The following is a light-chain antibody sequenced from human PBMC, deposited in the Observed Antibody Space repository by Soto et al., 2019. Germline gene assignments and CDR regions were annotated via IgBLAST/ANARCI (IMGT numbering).Light chain of an antibody. V-gene: IGKV1-39*01. CDR1: ETTANY. J-gene: IGKJ1*01. CDR3: QQSYNTPRT. Sequence: DIQMTRSRAALCTSVXSRVTITCRASETTANYLNWYQQKPGKAPKVLIYEASSLQSGVPSRFSGSGSGTDFTLTITSLQPEDFATYYCQQSYNTPRTFGQGTKWIS. CDR2: EAS.